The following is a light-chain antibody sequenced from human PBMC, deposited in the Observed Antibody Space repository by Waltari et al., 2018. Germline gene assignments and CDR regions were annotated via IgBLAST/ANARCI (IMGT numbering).Light chain of an antibody. Sequence: EIVLTQSPATLSLSPGERATLSCRASQSIGTYLAWYQQKPGQAPRLLIYDASNRATGIPARFSGSGSGTDFTLTSSSLEPEDFAVYYCQQRSNWPPLTFGGGTKVEIK. CDR1: QSIGTY. V-gene: IGKV3-11*01. CDR3: QQRSNWPPLT. J-gene: IGKJ4*01. CDR2: DAS.